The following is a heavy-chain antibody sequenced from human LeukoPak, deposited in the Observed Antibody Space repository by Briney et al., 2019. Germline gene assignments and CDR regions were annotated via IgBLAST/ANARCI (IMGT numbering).Heavy chain of an antibody. CDR3: ARSGIHSSSSKDY. J-gene: IGHJ4*02. CDR1: GFTVSSNY. D-gene: IGHD6-6*01. V-gene: IGHV3-21*01. Sequence: GGSLRLSCAASGFTVSSNYMSWVRQAPGKGLEWVSSISSSSSYIYYADSVKGRFTISRDNAKNSLYLQMNSLRAEDTAVYYCARSGIHSSSSKDYWGQGTLVTVSS. CDR2: ISSSSSYI.